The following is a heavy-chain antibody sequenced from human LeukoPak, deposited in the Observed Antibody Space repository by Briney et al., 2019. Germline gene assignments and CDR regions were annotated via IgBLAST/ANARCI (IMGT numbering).Heavy chain of an antibody. CDR3: ARSPGSYYDFWSGSEYYYYMDV. CDR1: GGSISSYY. V-gene: IGHV4-4*09. CDR2: IYATGST. D-gene: IGHD3-3*01. Sequence: SETLSLTCTVSGGSISSYYWSWIRQPPGKGLEWIGYIYATGSTNYNPSLKSRVTISVDTSKNQFSLKLSSVTAADTAVYYCARSPGSYYDFWSGSEYYYYMDVWGKGTTVTVSS. J-gene: IGHJ6*03.